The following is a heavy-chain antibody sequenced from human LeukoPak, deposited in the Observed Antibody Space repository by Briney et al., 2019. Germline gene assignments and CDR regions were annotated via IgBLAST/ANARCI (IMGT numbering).Heavy chain of an antibody. CDR1: GDSISIGSYY. J-gene: IGHJ4*02. D-gene: IGHD3-22*01. Sequence: TLSLTCTVSGDSISIGSYYWSWLRQPAGKGLEWLALIYWNDDKRYSPSLKSRLTITKDTSKNQVVLTMTNMDPVDTATYYCAHRNYYDSSGLDYWGQGTLVTVSS. V-gene: IGHV2-5*01. CDR2: IYWNDDK. CDR3: AHRNYYDSSGLDY.